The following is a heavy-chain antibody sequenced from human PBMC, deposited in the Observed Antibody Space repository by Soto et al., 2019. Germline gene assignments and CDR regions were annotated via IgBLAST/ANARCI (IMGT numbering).Heavy chain of an antibody. V-gene: IGHV3-72*01. Sequence: EVQLVESGGGLVQPGGSLRLSCSASGFTFSDHYIDWVRQAPGKGLEWVGRSRNKANSYTTEYAASVKGRFTVSRDDSKGSVFLQMNSLKTEETAEYYCVRVTYNSNWNLDYWGQGTLVTVSS. CDR1: GFTFSDHY. CDR2: SRNKANSYTT. CDR3: VRVTYNSNWNLDY. J-gene: IGHJ4*02. D-gene: IGHD6-13*01.